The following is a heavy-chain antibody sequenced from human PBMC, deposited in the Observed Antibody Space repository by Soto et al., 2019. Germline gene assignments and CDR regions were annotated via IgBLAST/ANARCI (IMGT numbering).Heavy chain of an antibody. V-gene: IGHV4-39*07. J-gene: IGHJ6*03. D-gene: IGHD2-21*01. CDR2: IYYSGST. Sequence: SETLSLTCILSCCSISNSIYYCGWIRQTPGKELEWIGGIYYSGSTNYNPSLKSRVTMSVDTSKNQFSLTLNSVTAADTATYYCARGGISHWAYFYYMDVWDRGTTVTVSS. CDR1: CCSISNSIYY. CDR3: ARGGISHWAYFYYMDV.